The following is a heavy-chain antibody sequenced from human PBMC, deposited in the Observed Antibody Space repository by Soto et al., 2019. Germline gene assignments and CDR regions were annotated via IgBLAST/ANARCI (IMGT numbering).Heavy chain of an antibody. D-gene: IGHD3-22*01. V-gene: IGHV3-23*01. CDR1: GFTFSSYA. J-gene: IGHJ6*02. CDR3: ATGVRSYYYYCIDV. CDR2: ISGSGGST. Sequence: SGGSLRLSCAASGFTFSSYAMTWVRQAPGKGLEWVSGISGSGGSTYYADSVKGRFTISRDNSKNTMYLQMNSLRAEDTAVYYCATGVRSYYYYCIDVCDQQTTVTVSS.